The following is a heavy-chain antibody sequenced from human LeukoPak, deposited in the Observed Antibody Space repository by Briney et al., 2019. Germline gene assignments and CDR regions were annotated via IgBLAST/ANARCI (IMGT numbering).Heavy chain of an antibody. Sequence: PGGSLRLSCAASGFTFSDYYMSWIRQAPGKGLEWVSYISSSGSTIYYADSVKGRFTISRDNAKNSLYLQMNSLRAEDTAVYYCAAGQYDYGDDEYNWFDPWGQGTLVTVSS. CDR3: AAGQYDYGDDEYNWFDP. CDR1: GFTFSDYY. CDR2: ISSSGSTI. J-gene: IGHJ5*02. V-gene: IGHV3-11*04. D-gene: IGHD4-17*01.